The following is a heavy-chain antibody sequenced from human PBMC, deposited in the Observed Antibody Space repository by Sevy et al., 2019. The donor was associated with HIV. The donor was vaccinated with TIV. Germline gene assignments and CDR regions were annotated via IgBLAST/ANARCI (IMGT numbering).Heavy chain of an antibody. CDR2: IIPILEIA. CDR1: GGSFSSYG. D-gene: IGHD1-26*01. Sequence: ASVKVSCKASGGSFSSYGFSWVRQAPGQGLEWMGRIIPILEIAHYAQKFRGRVTITAEKSTNTAYMELSSLRFEDTAVYYCARGKHSGTHNYYGMDVWGQGTTVTVSS. CDR3: ARGKHSGTHNYYGMDV. V-gene: IGHV1-69*04. J-gene: IGHJ6*02.